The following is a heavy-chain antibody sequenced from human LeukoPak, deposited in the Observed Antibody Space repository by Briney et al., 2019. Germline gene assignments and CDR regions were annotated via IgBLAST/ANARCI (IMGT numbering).Heavy chain of an antibody. J-gene: IGHJ4*02. D-gene: IGHD1-26*01. CDR3: ARRPTTNFDF. CDR2: IYPDDSDA. Sequence: GESLKISCKASGCKFSNYWIAWVRQMPGKGLEWMGTIYPDDSDARYSPSFQGQVTLSVDKSVTTAYLQWSSLKASDTAIYYCARRPTTNFDFWGQGTLVTVSS. V-gene: IGHV5-51*01. CDR1: GCKFSNYW.